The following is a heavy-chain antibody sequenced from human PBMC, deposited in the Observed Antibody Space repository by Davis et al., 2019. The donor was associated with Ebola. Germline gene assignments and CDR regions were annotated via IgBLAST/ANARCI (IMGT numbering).Heavy chain of an antibody. J-gene: IGHJ6*02. V-gene: IGHV1-18*04. CDR1: GYTFTSYG. CDR3: ARKDSSSWYPTRYYGMDV. D-gene: IGHD6-13*01. CDR2: ISPYNGNT. Sequence: ASVKVSCKASGYTFTSYGISWVRQAPGQGLEWMGWISPYNGNTNYAQKLQGRVTLTTDTSTSTAYMELRSLRSDDTAVYYCARKDSSSWYPTRYYGMDVWGQGTTVTVSS.